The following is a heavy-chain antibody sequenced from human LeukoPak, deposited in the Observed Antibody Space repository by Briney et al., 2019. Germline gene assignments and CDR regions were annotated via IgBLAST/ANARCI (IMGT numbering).Heavy chain of an antibody. D-gene: IGHD2-2*02. Sequence: PSETLSLTCTVSGGSISGTSYYWGWIRQPPGKGLEWIGEINHSGSTNYNPSLKSRVTISVDMSKNQFSLKLSSVTAADTAVYYCARVNTLDAFDIWGQGTMVTVSS. CDR1: GGSISGTSYY. V-gene: IGHV4-39*07. CDR2: INHSGST. J-gene: IGHJ3*02. CDR3: ARVNTLDAFDI.